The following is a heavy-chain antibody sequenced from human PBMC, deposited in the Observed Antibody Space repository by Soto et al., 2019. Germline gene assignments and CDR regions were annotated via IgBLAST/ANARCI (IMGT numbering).Heavy chain of an antibody. J-gene: IGHJ4*02. CDR2: ISANNGVT. CDR3: ARDSSGRGVFEY. CDR1: GYTFTTYG. V-gene: IGHV1-18*04. D-gene: IGHD3-10*01. Sequence: QVQLVQSGAEVKKPGASVKVSCKASGYTFTTYGISWVRQAPGQGLEWMGWISANNGVTNYAQKLQGRVTMITDTSTSTVYTELRSLRSDDTAVYYCARDSSGRGVFEYWGQGTLATVSS.